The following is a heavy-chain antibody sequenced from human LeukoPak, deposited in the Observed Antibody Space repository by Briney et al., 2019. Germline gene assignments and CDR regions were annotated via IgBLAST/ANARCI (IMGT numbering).Heavy chain of an antibody. CDR3: AKKFYDAFDI. V-gene: IGHV5-51*01. CDR2: IYPGDSDP. Sequence: GESRQISCKGSGYSFTSYWIGWVRQMPGKGLEWMGIIYPGDSDPRSRPSCQGQDTISADKSISTAYLQWSSLKASDTAMYYCAKKFYDAFDIWGQGTMVTVSS. CDR1: GYSFTSYW. J-gene: IGHJ3*02.